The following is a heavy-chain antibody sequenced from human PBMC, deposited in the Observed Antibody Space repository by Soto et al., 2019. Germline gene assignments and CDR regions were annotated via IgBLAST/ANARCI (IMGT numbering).Heavy chain of an antibody. D-gene: IGHD3-22*01. CDR3: ARGHSSGYYPVPLYYYYGMDV. CDR2: INPNSGGT. CDR1: GYTFTGYY. Sequence: ASVKVSCKASGYTFTGYYMHWVRQAPGQGLEWMGWINPNSGGTNYAQKFQGWVTMTRDTSISTAYMELSRLRSDDTAVYYCARGHSSGYYPVPLYYYYGMDVWGQGTTVTVYS. J-gene: IGHJ6*02. V-gene: IGHV1-2*04.